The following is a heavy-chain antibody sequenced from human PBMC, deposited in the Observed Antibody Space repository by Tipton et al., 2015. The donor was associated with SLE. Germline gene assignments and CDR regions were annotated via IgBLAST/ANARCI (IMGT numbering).Heavy chain of an antibody. V-gene: IGHV1-46*03. Sequence: QLVQSGAEVKKPGASVKVSCKASGYSFTSNYLHWVRQAPGQGLEWMGIINPSGAGTSYAQKFQGRVTMTRDTSTNTVYMELSSLRSEDTAVYYCARDQGDSSGHYVMDVWGQGTTVTVSS. CDR3: ARDQGDSSGHYVMDV. D-gene: IGHD3-22*01. CDR1: GYSFTSNY. CDR2: INPSGAGT. J-gene: IGHJ6*02.